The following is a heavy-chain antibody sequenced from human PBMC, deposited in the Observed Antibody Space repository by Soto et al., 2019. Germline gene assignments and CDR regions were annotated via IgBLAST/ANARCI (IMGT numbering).Heavy chain of an antibody. CDR1: GGSISSSSYY. Sequence: SETLSLTCTVSGGSISSSSYYWGWIRQPPGKGLEWIGSIYYSGSTYYNPSLKSRVTISVDTSKNQFSLKLSSVTAADTAVYYCARGSGSGSYYGMDVWGQGTTVTVSS. CDR3: ARGSGSGSYYGMDV. V-gene: IGHV4-39*07. D-gene: IGHD3-10*01. J-gene: IGHJ6*02. CDR2: IYYSGST.